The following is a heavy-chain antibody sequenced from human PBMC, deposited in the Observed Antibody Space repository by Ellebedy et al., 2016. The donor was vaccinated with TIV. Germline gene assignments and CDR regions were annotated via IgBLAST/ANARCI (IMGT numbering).Heavy chain of an antibody. CDR3: ARWEGFEELDYYYYAMDV. Sequence: PGGSLRLSCAASGFTFSSYWMSRVRQAPGKGLEWVANIKQDGSEKYYVDSVKGRFTISRDNAKNSLYLQMNSLRAEDTAVYYCARWEGFEELDYYYYAMDVWGQGTTVTVS. CDR1: GFTFSSYW. V-gene: IGHV3-7*01. J-gene: IGHJ6*02. CDR2: IKQDGSEK. D-gene: IGHD3-10*01.